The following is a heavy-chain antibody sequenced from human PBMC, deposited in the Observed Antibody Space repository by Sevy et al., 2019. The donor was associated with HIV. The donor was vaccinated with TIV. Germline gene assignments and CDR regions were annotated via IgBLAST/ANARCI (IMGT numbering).Heavy chain of an antibody. D-gene: IGHD3-10*01. Sequence: GGSLRLSCAASGFTFSSYAMSWVRQAPGKGLEWVSAISGSGGSTYYADSVKGRFTISRDNSKNTLYLQMNSLIAEDTAVYYCAKGGADYGSGSYYNQYYYYYYGMDVWGQGTTVTVSS. V-gene: IGHV3-23*01. CDR1: GFTFSSYA. CDR3: AKGGADYGSGSYYNQYYYYYYGMDV. CDR2: ISGSGGST. J-gene: IGHJ6*02.